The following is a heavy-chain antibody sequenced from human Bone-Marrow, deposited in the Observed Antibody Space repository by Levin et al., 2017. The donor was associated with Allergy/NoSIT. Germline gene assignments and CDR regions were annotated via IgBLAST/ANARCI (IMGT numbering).Heavy chain of an antibody. V-gene: IGHV3-48*02. Sequence: QPGGSLRLSCAASGFTFGLYSMNWVRQAPGRGLEWISFIGGSHTTIYYAGSVKGRFTISRDNVKNSLYLQMSDLRDDDTAIYYCARGGSGLDSWGQGTLVTVSS. CDR1: GFTFGLYS. CDR3: ARGGSGLDS. J-gene: IGHJ4*02. CDR2: IGGSHTTI. D-gene: IGHD3-10*01.